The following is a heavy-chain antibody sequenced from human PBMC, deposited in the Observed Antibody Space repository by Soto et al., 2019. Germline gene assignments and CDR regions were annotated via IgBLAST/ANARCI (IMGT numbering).Heavy chain of an antibody. CDR2: ISAYNVNT. D-gene: IGHD3-3*01. V-gene: IGHV1-18*01. CDR3: ARDRTYYDSWSGYYPYYFDY. J-gene: IGHJ4*02. CDR1: GYTFTSYG. Sequence: QVQLVQSGAEVKKPGASVKVSCKASGYTFTSYGISWVRQAPGQGLEWMGWISAYNVNTNYAQKLQGRVTMTTDTSTSTAYMELRSLRADDTAVYYCARDRTYYDSWSGYYPYYFDYWGQGTLVTVSS.